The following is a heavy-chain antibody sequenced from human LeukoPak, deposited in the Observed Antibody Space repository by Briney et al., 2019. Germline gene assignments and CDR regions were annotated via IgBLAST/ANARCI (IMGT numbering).Heavy chain of an antibody. Sequence: SETLSLTCTVSGGSISSYYWSWIRQPPGKGLEWIGYIYYSGSTNYNPSLKSRVTISVDTSKNQFSLKLSSVTAADTAVYYCARLGEKSSIFVVPAARSRTTGYYFDYWGQGTLVTVSS. CDR1: GGSISSYY. CDR2: IYYSGST. D-gene: IGHD2-2*01. V-gene: IGHV4-59*08. CDR3: ARLGEKSSIFVVPAARSRTTGYYFDY. J-gene: IGHJ4*02.